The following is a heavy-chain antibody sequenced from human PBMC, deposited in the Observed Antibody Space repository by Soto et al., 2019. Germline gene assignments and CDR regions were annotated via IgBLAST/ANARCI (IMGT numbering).Heavy chain of an antibody. V-gene: IGHV1-8*01. CDR3: ARVPRGYSYGYRRYYYGMDV. J-gene: IGHJ6*02. Sequence: QVQLVQSGAEVKKPGASVKVSCKASGYTFTSYDINRVRQATGQGLEWMGWMNPNSGNTGYAQKFQGRVTMTRNTSISTAYMELSSPRSEDMAVYYCARVPRGYSYGYRRYYYGMDVWGQGTTVTVSS. D-gene: IGHD5-18*01. CDR2: MNPNSGNT. CDR1: GYTFTSYD.